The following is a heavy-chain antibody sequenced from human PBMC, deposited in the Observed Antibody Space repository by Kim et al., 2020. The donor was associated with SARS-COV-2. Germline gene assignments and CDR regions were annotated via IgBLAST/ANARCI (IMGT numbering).Heavy chain of an antibody. V-gene: IGHV2-5*01. D-gene: IGHD2-2*02. Sequence: SPSLKSRLTITKDTSKNQVVLTMTNMDPVDTATYYCARVVVVPAAIPFDYWGQGTLVTVSS. CDR3: ARVVVVPAAIPFDY. J-gene: IGHJ4*02.